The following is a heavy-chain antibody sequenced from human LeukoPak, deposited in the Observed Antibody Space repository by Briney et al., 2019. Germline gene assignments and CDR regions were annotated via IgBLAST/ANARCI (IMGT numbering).Heavy chain of an antibody. D-gene: IGHD7-27*01. CDR3: ASPETGGFFDY. J-gene: IGHJ4*02. CDR2: ISSSSSYT. Sequence: GGSLRLSCAASGFTFSDYYMSWIRQAPGKGLEWVSYISSSSSYTNYADSVKGRFTISRDNAKNTLYLQMNSLTIEDTAVYYCASPETGGFFDYWGQGTLVTVAS. CDR1: GFTFSDYY. V-gene: IGHV3-11*06.